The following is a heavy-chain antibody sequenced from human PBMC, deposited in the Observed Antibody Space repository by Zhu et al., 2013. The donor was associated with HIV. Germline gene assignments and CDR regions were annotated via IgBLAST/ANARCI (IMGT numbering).Heavy chain of an antibody. CDR3: ARGHYYDSTLLYYYYGMDV. J-gene: IGHJ6*02. D-gene: IGHD3-22*01. CDR1: GGTFSSYA. V-gene: IGHV1-69*01. CDR2: IIPIFGTA. Sequence: QVQLVQSGAEVKKPGSSVKVSCKASGGTFSSYAISWVRQAPGQGLEWMGGIIPIFGTANYAQKFQGRVTITADESTSTAYMELSSLRSEDTAVYYCARGHYYDSTLLYYYYGMDVWGQGTTVTVSS.